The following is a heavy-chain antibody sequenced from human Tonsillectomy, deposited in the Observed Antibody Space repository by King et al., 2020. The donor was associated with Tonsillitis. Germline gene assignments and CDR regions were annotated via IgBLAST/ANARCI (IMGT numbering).Heavy chain of an antibody. Sequence: VQLVESGGGVVQPGRSLRLSCVASGFTFSSYAMHWVRQAPGKGLEWVAVISYHGTNKFYADSVKGRFTISSDNSKNTLYLQMNSLRAEDTAVYYCARDPKVTGWNLYFDCWGQGTLVTVSS. CDR2: ISYHGTNK. D-gene: IGHD1-7*01. J-gene: IGHJ4*02. V-gene: IGHV3-30*04. CDR1: GFTFSSYA. CDR3: ARDPKVTGWNLYFDC.